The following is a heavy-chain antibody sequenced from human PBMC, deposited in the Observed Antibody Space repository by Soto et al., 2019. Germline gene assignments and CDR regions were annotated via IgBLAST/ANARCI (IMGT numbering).Heavy chain of an antibody. CDR2: IHAGSDNT. D-gene: IGHD3-10*02. CDR1: GSTFTAIT. Sequence: QVQFVQSGAEVKEPGASVKVSCKASGSTFTAITLHWVRQAPGQRLEWMGCIHAGSDNTEYSQKFQDRLTITRDTSASMGYMELSSLRSADTALYYCARDYVKLGMDVWGQGTTVTVSS. CDR3: ARDYVKLGMDV. J-gene: IGHJ6*02. V-gene: IGHV1-3*01.